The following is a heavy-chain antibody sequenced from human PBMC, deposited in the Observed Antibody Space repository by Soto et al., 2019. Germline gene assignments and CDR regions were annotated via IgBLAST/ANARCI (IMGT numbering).Heavy chain of an antibody. CDR1: GGSFSGYY. CDR2: INHSGST. D-gene: IGHD3-3*01. J-gene: IGHJ4*02. V-gene: IGHV4-34*01. Sequence: SETLSLTCAVYGGSFSGYYWSWIRQPPGKGLEWIGEINHSGSTNYNPSLKSRVTISVDTSKNQFSLKLSSVTAAATAVYYCVCVKAYDCLSGYNRKPGFDYWGQGTQVTVSS. CDR3: VCVKAYDCLSGYNRKPGFDY.